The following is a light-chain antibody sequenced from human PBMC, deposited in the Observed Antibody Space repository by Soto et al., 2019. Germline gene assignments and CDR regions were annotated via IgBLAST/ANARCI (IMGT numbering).Light chain of an antibody. V-gene: IGKV1-5*01. CDR3: QQYKSFWT. J-gene: IGKJ1*01. CDR1: QTITNW. CDR2: DAS. Sequence: DIQMTQSPSILCASVGDRVTITFRSSQTITNWLAWYQQKPGKAPRLLIYDASSLESWVPSRFSGSGSGTEFTLTTSSLQSEDFATYYCQQYKSFWTFGQGTKVDI.